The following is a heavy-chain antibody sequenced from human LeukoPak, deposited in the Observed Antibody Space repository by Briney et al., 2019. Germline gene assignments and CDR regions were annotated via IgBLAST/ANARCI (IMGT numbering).Heavy chain of an antibody. Sequence: SETLSLTCTVSGVSISSYYWSWIPQPPGKGLMGIGNLYDSRSTNYNPSLKSRVTISVDTSKNQFSLKLSSVTAADTAVYYCARGLTNGSGSWGYYYYYMDVWGKGTTVTVSS. CDR3: ARGLTNGSGSWGYYYYYMDV. CDR1: GVSISSYY. CDR2: LYDSRST. J-gene: IGHJ6*03. D-gene: IGHD3-10*01. V-gene: IGHV4-59*12.